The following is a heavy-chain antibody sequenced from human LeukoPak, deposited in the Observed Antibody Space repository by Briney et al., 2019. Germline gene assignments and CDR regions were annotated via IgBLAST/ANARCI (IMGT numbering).Heavy chain of an antibody. J-gene: IGHJ4*02. CDR3: ARAPGSIAAPPGQLDY. CDR1: GFTFSSYA. D-gene: IGHD6-6*01. V-gene: IGHV3-30*04. Sequence: PGGSLRLSCAASGFTFSSYAMHWVRQAPGKGLEWVAVISYDGSNKYYADSVKSRFTISRDNSKNTLYLQMNSLRAEDTAVYYCARAPGSIAAPPGQLDYWGQGTLVTVSS. CDR2: ISYDGSNK.